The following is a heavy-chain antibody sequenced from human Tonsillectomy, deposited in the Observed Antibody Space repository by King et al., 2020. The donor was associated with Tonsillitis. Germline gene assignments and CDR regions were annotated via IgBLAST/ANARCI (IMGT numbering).Heavy chain of an antibody. D-gene: IGHD2-21*01. CDR1: GFTFSASW. CDR2: TKPDGSEN. J-gene: IGHJ4*02. V-gene: IGHV3-7*04. Sequence: EVQLVESGGGLVQPGGNLRLSCAASGFTFSASWMTWVRQPPGKGLEWVATTKPDGSENWYVYSGKGRFTISSDNAKNSLFLQRNSLRAEDTALYYCARDQGYSSFDYWGQGTLVTVSS. CDR3: ARDQGYSSFDY.